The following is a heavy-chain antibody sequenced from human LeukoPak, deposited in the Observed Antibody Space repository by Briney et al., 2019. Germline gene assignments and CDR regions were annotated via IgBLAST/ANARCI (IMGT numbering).Heavy chain of an antibody. CDR3: ARVDYYDSSGYYFNNWFDP. Sequence: SETLSLTCAVSGYSISSGYYWGWIRQPPGKGLEWIGYIYYSGSTNYNPSLKSRVTISVDTSKNQFSLKLSSVTAADTAVYYCARVDYYDSSGYYFNNWFDPWGQGTLVTVSS. CDR2: IYYSGST. V-gene: IGHV4-61*01. CDR1: GYSISSGYY. J-gene: IGHJ5*02. D-gene: IGHD3-22*01.